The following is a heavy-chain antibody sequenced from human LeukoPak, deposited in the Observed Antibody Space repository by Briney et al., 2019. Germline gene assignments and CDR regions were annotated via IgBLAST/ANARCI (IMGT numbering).Heavy chain of an antibody. Sequence: SETLSLTCTVSGGSISSSSYYWGWIRQPPGKGLEWIGSIYYSGSTYYNPSLKSRVTISVDTSKNQFSLKLSSVTAADTAVYYCAAIAAAGNVDYWGQGTLVTVSS. V-gene: IGHV4-39*07. CDR2: IYYSGST. CDR1: GGSISSSSYY. D-gene: IGHD6-13*01. CDR3: AAIAAAGNVDY. J-gene: IGHJ4*02.